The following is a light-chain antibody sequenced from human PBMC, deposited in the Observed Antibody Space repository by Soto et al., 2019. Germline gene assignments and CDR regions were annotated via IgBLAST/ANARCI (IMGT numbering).Light chain of an antibody. J-gene: IGLJ1*01. V-gene: IGLV2-8*01. Sequence: QSALTQPPSASGSPGQSVTISCTGTSSDVGGYNYVSWYQQHPGKAPKVIIYEVSKRPSGVPDRFSGSKSGSKASLTVSGLQAEDEADYYCSSYAVTKIFVFGTWITVTVL. CDR3: SSYAVTKIFV. CDR1: SSDVGGYNY. CDR2: EVS.